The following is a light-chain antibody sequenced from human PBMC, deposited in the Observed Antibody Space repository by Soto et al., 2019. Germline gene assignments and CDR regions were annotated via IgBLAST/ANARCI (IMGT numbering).Light chain of an antibody. J-gene: IGLJ3*02. V-gene: IGLV1-44*01. CDR2: YNN. Sequence: QPVLPQPPSASGTPGQRVPISCSGSSSNIGSNTGNWYQQLPGTAPTLLIYYNNQRPSGVPDRFSGSKSGTSASLAISGLQSEDEAHDYCAAWDYSLYGWVLGGGTKLTVL. CDR3: AAWDYSLYGWV. CDR1: SSNIGSNT.